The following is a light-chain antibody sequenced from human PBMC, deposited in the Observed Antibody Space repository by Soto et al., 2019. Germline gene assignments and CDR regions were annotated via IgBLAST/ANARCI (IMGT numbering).Light chain of an antibody. CDR3: QQSYSTPRT. V-gene: IGKV1-39*01. CDR1: QSISNY. J-gene: IGKJ1*01. CDR2: AAS. Sequence: DIPMTQSPSSLSASVGDRVTITCRASQSISNYLNWYQQKPGKAPKLLIYAASSLQSGVPSRLSGSGSGTEFTLTISSLQPEDFATYYCQQSYSTPRTFGQGTKVEIK.